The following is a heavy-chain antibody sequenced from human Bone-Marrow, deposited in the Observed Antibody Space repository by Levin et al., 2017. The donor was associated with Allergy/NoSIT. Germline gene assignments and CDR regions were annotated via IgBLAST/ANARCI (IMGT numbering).Heavy chain of an antibody. D-gene: IGHD5-12*01. J-gene: IGHJ6*03. CDR3: TSPDPVDVVATSLDYYYYFYMDV. V-gene: IGHV3-49*05. CDR1: GFNFGDYT. Sequence: KSGGSLRLSCATSGFNFGDYTMSWFRQAPGKGLEWLGFIRGRAYGGATAYAASVKGRFTILRDDSKRIAYLQMNSLKTEDTAVYYCTSPDPVDVVATSLDYYYYFYMDVWGKGTTVTVSS. CDR2: IRGRAYGGAT.